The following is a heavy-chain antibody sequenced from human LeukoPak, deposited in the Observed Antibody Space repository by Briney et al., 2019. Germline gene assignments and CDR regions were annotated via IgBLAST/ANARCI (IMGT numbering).Heavy chain of an antibody. J-gene: IGHJ4*02. Sequence: GGSLRLSCAASGFTISSYAMSWVRQAPGKGLEWVSAISGSGGSTYYADSVKGRFTISRGNSKNTLYLQMNSLRAEDTAVYYCAKTKGGYHFDYWGQGTLVTVSS. CDR1: GFTISSYA. CDR3: AKTKGGYHFDY. CDR2: ISGSGGST. V-gene: IGHV3-23*01. D-gene: IGHD3-22*01.